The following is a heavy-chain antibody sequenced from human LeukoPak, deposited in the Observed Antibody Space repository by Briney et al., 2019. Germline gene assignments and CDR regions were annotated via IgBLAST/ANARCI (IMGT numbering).Heavy chain of an antibody. D-gene: IGHD1-26*01. CDR3: ASNMYSENYYLYPF. V-gene: IGHV3-20*04. Sequence: PGGSLRLSCAASGFRLGDSGINWVRQPPGKGLEWVSGVDWNGGRTGYGDSVKGRFAICGDNAKNSLYLQTNSPRAEDTAVYYCASNMYSENYYLYPFWGQGTLVTVSS. CDR2: VDWNGGRT. CDR1: GFRLGDSG. J-gene: IGHJ4*02.